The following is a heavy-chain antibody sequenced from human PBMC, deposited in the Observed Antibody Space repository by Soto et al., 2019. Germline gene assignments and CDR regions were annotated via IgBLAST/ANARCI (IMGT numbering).Heavy chain of an antibody. CDR2: IYSDPTN. D-gene: IGHD3-10*01. V-gene: IGHV4-4*07. CDR1: WGSISSYY. CDR3: GREGLYEV. Sequence: SETLSLTRIVSWGSISSYYWSCVRQPPGTGLESVGPIYSDPTNFYNPSLKSRVTVSVDTSKNQFSMKLTSMTAADTAIYYCGREGLYEVWGQGTMVTVSS. J-gene: IGHJ3*01.